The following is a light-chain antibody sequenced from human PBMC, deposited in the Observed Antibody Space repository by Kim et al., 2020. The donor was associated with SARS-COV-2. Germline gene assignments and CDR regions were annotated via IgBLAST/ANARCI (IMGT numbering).Light chain of an antibody. CDR1: QSVISTY. CDR2: GAS. Sequence: ETVLTQSPGTLSLSPGERVTLSCTASQSVISTYLAWYQQKPGQPPRLLIYGASRRAAGIPDRFSGSGSGTDFTLTISRLEPEDFAVYYCQQYGNSPRTFGQGTKVDIK. J-gene: IGKJ1*01. CDR3: QQYGNSPRT. V-gene: IGKV3-20*01.